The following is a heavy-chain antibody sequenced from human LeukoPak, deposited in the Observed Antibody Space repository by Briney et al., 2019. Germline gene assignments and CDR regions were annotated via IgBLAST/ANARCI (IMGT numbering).Heavy chain of an antibody. Sequence: GGSLRLSCAASGFTFSSYSMKWVRQAPGEGLEWVSYISSSGSTIYYADSVKGRFTISRDNAKNSLYLQMNSLRAEDTAVYYCAELGITMIGGVWGKGTTVIISS. J-gene: IGHJ6*04. V-gene: IGHV3-48*04. CDR2: ISSSGSTI. D-gene: IGHD3-10*02. CDR3: AELGITMIGGV. CDR1: GFTFSSYS.